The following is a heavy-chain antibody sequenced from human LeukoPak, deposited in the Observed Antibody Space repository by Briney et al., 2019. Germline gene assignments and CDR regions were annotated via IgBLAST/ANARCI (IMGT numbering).Heavy chain of an antibody. CDR2: IKEDGSEK. V-gene: IGHV3-7*01. D-gene: IGHD6-6*01. CDR1: GFTFSNYC. J-gene: IGHJ4*02. CDR3: ARDEQSMWDY. Sequence: GGSLRLSCAASGFTFSNYCMSWIRQAPGKGLEWVANIKEDGSEKYYVDSVKGRFTISRDNAKNSLYLQMNSLRAEDTAVYYCARDEQSMWDYWGQGTLVTVSS.